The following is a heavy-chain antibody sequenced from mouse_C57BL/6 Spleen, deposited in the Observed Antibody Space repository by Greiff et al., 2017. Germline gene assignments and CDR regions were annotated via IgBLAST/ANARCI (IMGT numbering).Heavy chain of an antibody. CDR1: GFTFSSYA. J-gene: IGHJ2*01. V-gene: IGHV5-4*01. Sequence: EVKVVESGGGLVKPGGSLKLSCAASGFTFSSYAMSWVRQTPEKRLEWVATISDGGSYTYYPDNVKGRLTISRDNAKNNLYLQMSHLKSEDTAMYYCARDRYYDYDGGFDYWGQGTTLTVSS. D-gene: IGHD2-4*01. CDR2: ISDGGSYT. CDR3: ARDRYYDYDGGFDY.